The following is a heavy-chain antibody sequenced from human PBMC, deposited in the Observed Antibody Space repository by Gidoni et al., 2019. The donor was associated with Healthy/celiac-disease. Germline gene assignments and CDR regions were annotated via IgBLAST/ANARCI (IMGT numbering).Heavy chain of an antibody. Sequence: QVQLQESGPGLGKPSQTLSLTSTVSGGSISSGGYYWSWIRQHPGKGLEWIGYIYYSGSTYYNPSLKSRVTISVDTSKNQFSLKLSSVTAADTAVYYCARSRLRLGELSFPPFDYWGQGTLVTVSS. V-gene: IGHV4-31*03. J-gene: IGHJ4*02. CDR2: IYYSGST. D-gene: IGHD3-16*02. CDR3: ARSRLRLGELSFPPFDY. CDR1: GGSISSGGYY.